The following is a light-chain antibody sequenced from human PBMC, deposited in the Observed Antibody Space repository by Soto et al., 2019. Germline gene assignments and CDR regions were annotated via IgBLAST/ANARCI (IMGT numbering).Light chain of an antibody. CDR2: GTS. J-gene: IGKJ5*01. Sequence: AIQMTQSPSSLSVSVGDRVTITCRASQDIRNDLGWYQQKPGKAPKLLIYGTSYLQSGVPSRFSGRGSGTEFTLTISSLQPEDFAIYYCLQDYIYPYTFGQGTRLEIK. CDR3: LQDYIYPYT. CDR1: QDIRND. V-gene: IGKV1-6*01.